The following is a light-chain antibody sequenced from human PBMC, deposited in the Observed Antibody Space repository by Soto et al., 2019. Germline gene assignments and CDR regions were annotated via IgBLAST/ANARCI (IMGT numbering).Light chain of an antibody. CDR1: SSDVGGYNY. CDR2: EVS. Sequence: QSALTQPPSASGSPGQSVTISCTGTSSDVGGYNYVSWYQQHPGKAPKLMIYEVSKRPSGVPDRFSGSKSGNTASLTVSGLQAEDEAEYYCSSYAGSNNSPVVFGGGTKVTVL. CDR3: SSYAGSNNSPVV. J-gene: IGLJ2*01. V-gene: IGLV2-8*01.